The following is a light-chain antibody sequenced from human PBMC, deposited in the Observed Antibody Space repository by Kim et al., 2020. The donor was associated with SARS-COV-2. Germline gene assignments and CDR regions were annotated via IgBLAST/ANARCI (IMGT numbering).Light chain of an antibody. CDR3: QHYGTSFT. V-gene: IGKV3-20*01. CDR1: QPLTDDF. J-gene: IGKJ3*01. CDR2: DKF. Sequence: LSPGERATLSCRASQPLTDDFLAWLQQKPGQPPRLLIYDKFTRATGVPDRFSASESGTDFTLTISRLEPEDFAVYYCQHYGTSFTFGPGTKVDIK.